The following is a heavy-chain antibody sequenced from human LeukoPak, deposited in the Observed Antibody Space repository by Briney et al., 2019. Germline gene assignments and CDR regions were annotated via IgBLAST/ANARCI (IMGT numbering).Heavy chain of an antibody. CDR2: INTNTGNP. CDR1: GYTFTSYG. D-gene: IGHD2-15*01. Sequence: ASVKVSCKASGYTFTSYGISWVRQAPGQGLEWMGWINTNTGNPTYAQGFTGRFLFSLDTSVSTAYLQISSLRSDDTAVYYCARGLGSCSGGSCYFDYWGQGTLVTVSS. J-gene: IGHJ4*02. V-gene: IGHV7-4-1*02. CDR3: ARGLGSCSGGSCYFDY.